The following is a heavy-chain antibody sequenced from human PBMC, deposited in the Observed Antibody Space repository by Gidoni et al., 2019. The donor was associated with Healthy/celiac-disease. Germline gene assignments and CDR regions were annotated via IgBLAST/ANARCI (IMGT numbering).Heavy chain of an antibody. Sequence: EVQLVESGGGLIQPGGSLRLSCAASGFTFSSNYMSWVRQAPGKGLEWVSVIYSGGSTYYADSVKGRFTISRDNSKNTLYLQMNSLRAEDTAVYYCAREEGGSGQSYGAMDYWGQGTLVTVSS. CDR1: GFTFSSNY. CDR3: AREEGGSGQSYGAMDY. V-gene: IGHV3-53*01. D-gene: IGHD2-15*01. CDR2: IYSGGST. J-gene: IGHJ4*02.